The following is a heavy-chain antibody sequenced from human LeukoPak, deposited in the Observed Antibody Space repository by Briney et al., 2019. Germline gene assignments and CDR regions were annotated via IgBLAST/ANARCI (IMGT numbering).Heavy chain of an antibody. CDR3: ARAHGSGSYWFDP. Sequence: GASVKVSCKASGYTLTGYYMHWVRQAPGQGLEWMGWINPNSGDTIHSQKFQGRITMTRDTPISTAYMELSRLRSDDTAVYYCARAHGSGSYWFDPWGQGTLVTVSS. CDR1: GYTLTGYY. V-gene: IGHV1-2*02. CDR2: INPNSGDT. D-gene: IGHD3-10*01. J-gene: IGHJ5*02.